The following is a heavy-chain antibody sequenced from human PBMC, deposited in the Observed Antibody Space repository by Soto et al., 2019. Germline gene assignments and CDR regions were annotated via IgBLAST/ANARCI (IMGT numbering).Heavy chain of an antibody. CDR3: ARLPSAYDASHFDY. CDR2: ISTYNGNT. V-gene: IGHV1-18*01. D-gene: IGHD5-12*01. J-gene: IGHJ4*02. Sequence: APVKVSCKDSGYTFTTCGSCWLRHAPGQGLEWMGWISTYNGNTNYAQKLQGRVTMTTDTSTSTAYMELRSLRSDDTAVYYCARLPSAYDASHFDYWGQGTLVTVSS. CDR1: GYTFTTCG.